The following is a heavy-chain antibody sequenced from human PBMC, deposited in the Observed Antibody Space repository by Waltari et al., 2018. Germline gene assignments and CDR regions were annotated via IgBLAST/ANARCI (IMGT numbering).Heavy chain of an antibody. CDR3: ARWCIAAAGTDYYYYMDV. V-gene: IGHV4-31*03. D-gene: IGHD6-13*01. CDR1: GGSISSGGYY. Sequence: QVQLQESGPGLVKPSQTLSLTCTVSGGSISSGGYYWSWIRQHPGKGLEGIGYIYYSGSTYYNPSLKSRVTISVETSKNQFALKLSSVTAADTAVYYCARWCIAAAGTDYYYYMDVWGKGTTVTVSS. CDR2: IYYSGST. J-gene: IGHJ6*03.